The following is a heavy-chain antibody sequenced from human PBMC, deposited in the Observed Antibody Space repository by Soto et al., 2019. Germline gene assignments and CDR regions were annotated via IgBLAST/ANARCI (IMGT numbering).Heavy chain of an antibody. V-gene: IGHV3-15*01. D-gene: IGHD6-13*01. J-gene: IGHJ4*02. CDR2: IKSKSDSGTT. CDR1: GFTFSNAW. CDR3: ATEAPGTLRPFDN. Sequence: EVQLVESGGRLVKPGGSLRLSCATSGFTFSNAWMSWVRQAPGKGLEWVGRIKSKSDSGTTDYFAHVHGRFTISRDDSEDTLYLQMHSLKTEDTAVYYCATEAPGTLRPFDNWGQGTLVTVSS.